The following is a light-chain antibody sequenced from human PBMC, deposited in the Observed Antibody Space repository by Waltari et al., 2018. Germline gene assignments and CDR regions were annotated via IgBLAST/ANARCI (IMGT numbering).Light chain of an antibody. J-gene: IGKJ1*01. V-gene: IGKV1-39*01. CDR1: QSITSF. Sequence: DIQMTQSPSSLSASVGDRVPITCRASQSITSFLNWYHHKPGKAPKLLIYAASSLPSGVPSRFSGSGSGTDFTLTISSLQPEDFATYYCQQSYTTPWTFGQGTKVEIK. CDR2: AAS. CDR3: QQSYTTPWT.